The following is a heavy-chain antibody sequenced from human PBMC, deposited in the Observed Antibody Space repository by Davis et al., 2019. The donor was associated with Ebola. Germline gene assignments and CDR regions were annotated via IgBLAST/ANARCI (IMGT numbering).Heavy chain of an antibody. D-gene: IGHD3-16*02. V-gene: IGHV3-23*01. CDR2: ISGSGGST. Sequence: PGGSLRLSCAASGFTFSSYAMSWVRQAPGKGLEWVSAISGSGGSTYYADSVKGRFTISRDNSKNTLYLQMNSLRAEDTAVYYCAKVPYDYIWGSYRSPGAFDIWGQGTMVTVSS. CDR3: AKVPYDYIWGSYRSPGAFDI. CDR1: GFTFSSYA. J-gene: IGHJ3*02.